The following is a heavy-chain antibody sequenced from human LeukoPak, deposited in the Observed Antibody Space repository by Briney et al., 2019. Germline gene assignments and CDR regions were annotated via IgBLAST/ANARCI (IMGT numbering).Heavy chain of an antibody. V-gene: IGHV4-39*07. Sequence: SETLSLTCTVSGDSISSSNYYWGWIRQPPGRGLEWIGHIYYSGSTYYNPSLKSRVTMSVDTSKNQFSLKLSSVTAVDTAVYYCAGSGSYDSFDYWGQGTLVTVSS. CDR1: GDSISSSNYY. J-gene: IGHJ4*02. CDR2: IYYSGST. D-gene: IGHD3-10*01. CDR3: AGSGSYDSFDY.